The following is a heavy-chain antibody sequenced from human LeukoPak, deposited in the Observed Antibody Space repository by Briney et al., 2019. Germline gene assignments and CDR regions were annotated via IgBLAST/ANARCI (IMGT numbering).Heavy chain of an antibody. CDR2: VSAFNGHT. Sequence: ASVKVSCKASNYTFTDYGINWVRQAPGQGLEWVGWVSAFNGHTFYAQKFQGRITMTTDTSTSTAHMELRSLTSDDTAVYYCARALAVTGREPRDLDFWGQGTLVTVSS. CDR3: ARALAVTGREPRDLDF. V-gene: IGHV1-18*01. D-gene: IGHD6-19*01. CDR1: NYTFTDYG. J-gene: IGHJ4*02.